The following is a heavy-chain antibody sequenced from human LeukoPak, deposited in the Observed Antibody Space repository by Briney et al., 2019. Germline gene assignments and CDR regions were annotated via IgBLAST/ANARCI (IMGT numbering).Heavy chain of an antibody. CDR3: ARHFDSGDDVDNPLPH. CDR1: GFTVSNNY. Sequence: GGALRLSCAASGFTVSNNYMSWVRQTPGKGLKWVSIIFSLGSTYYADSVKGRFTISRDNSKNTLYLQLNSLRVENTAVYYCARHFDSGDDVDNPLPHWGQGTLVTVSS. CDR2: IFSLGST. J-gene: IGHJ4*02. V-gene: IGHV3-66*04. D-gene: IGHD2-21*01.